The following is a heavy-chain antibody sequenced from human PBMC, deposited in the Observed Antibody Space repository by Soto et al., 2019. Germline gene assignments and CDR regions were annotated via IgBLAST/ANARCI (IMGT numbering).Heavy chain of an antibody. CDR1: GGSIISSGYY. Sequence: SETLSLTCTVSGGSIISSGYYWGWIRQPPGKGLEWIGTIYYSGSTYYNPSLKSRVTISVDTSKNQFSLKLSSVTAADTAVYYCARAELRLHLWGQGTLVSVSS. CDR3: ARAELRLHL. J-gene: IGHJ4*02. D-gene: IGHD1-7*01. CDR2: IYYSGST. V-gene: IGHV4-39*07.